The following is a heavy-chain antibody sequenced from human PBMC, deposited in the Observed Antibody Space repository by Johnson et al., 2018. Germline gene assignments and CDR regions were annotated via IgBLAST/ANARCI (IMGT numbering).Heavy chain of an antibody. Sequence: QVQLQQWGAGLLKPSETLSLSCAVYGGSLSGYYWSWIRQPPGKGLEWIGEINHSGSTNYNSSLKSRVTISIDTSKNQFSMKVSSVTAADTAVYYCSRGVTYQHWSQGTLVTVSS. D-gene: IGHD4-23*01. CDR3: SRGVTYQH. J-gene: IGHJ1*01. CDR1: GGSLSGYY. CDR2: INHSGST. V-gene: IGHV4-34*01.